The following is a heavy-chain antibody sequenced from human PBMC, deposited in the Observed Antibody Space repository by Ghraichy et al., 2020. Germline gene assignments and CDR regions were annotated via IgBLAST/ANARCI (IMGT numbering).Heavy chain of an antibody. V-gene: IGHV3-21*01. D-gene: IGHD4-17*01. Sequence: SCEASGFTFSPYSMNWVRQAPGKGLEWVSSIRSSTYVSYADSVKGRFTISRDNAKNSLYLQINSLRAEDTAVYYCARTTPNYYYYYGMDVWGQGTTVTVSS. J-gene: IGHJ6*02. CDR2: IRSSTYV. CDR3: ARTTPNYYYYYGMDV. CDR1: GFTFSPYS.